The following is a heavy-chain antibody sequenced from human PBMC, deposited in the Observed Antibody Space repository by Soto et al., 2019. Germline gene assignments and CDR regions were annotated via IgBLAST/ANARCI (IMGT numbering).Heavy chain of an antibody. V-gene: IGHV4-39*01. CDR2: IYYSGST. J-gene: IGHJ6*02. Sequence: PSETLSLTCTVSGGSISSSSYYWGWIRQPPGKGLEWIGSIYYSGSTYYNPSLKSRVTISVDTSKNQFSLKLSSVTAADTAVYYCARGYCSGGSCYPPGYYYYGMDVWGQGTTVTVSS. CDR1: GGSISSSSYY. CDR3: ARGYCSGGSCYPPGYYYYGMDV. D-gene: IGHD2-15*01.